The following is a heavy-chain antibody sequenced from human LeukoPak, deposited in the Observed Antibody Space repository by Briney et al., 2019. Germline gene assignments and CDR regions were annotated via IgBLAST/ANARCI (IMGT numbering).Heavy chain of an antibody. D-gene: IGHD2-2*01. J-gene: IGHJ4*02. CDR2: INPNSGAT. CDR3: ARIVCSSTSCLDYFDY. V-gene: IGHV1-2*02. Sequence: ASVKVSCKASGYTFTGEFMHWLRQGPGQGLEWMGWINPNSGATHYAQKFQGRVTMTRDTSISTAYMELSRLRSDDTAVYHCARIVCSSTSCLDYFDYWGQGTLVTVSS. CDR1: GYTFTGEF.